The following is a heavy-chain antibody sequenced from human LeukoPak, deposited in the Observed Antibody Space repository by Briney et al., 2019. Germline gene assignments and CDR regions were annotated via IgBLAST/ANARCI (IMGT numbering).Heavy chain of an antibody. D-gene: IGHD6-19*01. CDR3: ARMTSYSSGCYFDY. V-gene: IGHV4-59*01. CDR2: IYYSGTT. CDR1: GGSISGYY. Sequence: SETLSLTCTVTGGSISGYYWSWIRQHPGKGLEWIGFIYYSGTTNYNPSLKSRVTVSVDTSKKQFSLMLSSVPAADTAVYYCARMTSYSSGCYFDYWGQGTLVTVSS. J-gene: IGHJ4*02.